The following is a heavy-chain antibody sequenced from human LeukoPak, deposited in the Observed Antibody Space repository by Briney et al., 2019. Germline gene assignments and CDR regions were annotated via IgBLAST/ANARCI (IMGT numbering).Heavy chain of an antibody. CDR1: GSTFSSYA. CDR3: ANKYYDILTGYQKGIDY. J-gene: IGHJ4*02. CDR2: ISGSGGST. Sequence: GGYLRLSCAASGSTFSSYAMSWVRQAPGKGLEWVSAISGSGGSTYYADSVKGRFTISRDNSKNTLYLQMNSLRAEDTAVYYCANKYYDILTGYQKGIDYWGQGTLVTVSS. D-gene: IGHD3-9*01. V-gene: IGHV3-23*01.